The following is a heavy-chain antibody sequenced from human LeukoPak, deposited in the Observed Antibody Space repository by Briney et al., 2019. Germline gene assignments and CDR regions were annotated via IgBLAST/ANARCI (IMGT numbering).Heavy chain of an antibody. V-gene: IGHV3-23*01. CDR2: ISGSGDST. CDR1: GFTFSTYA. D-gene: IGHD4-17*01. CDR3: AKVYRPYSDFHSFDY. J-gene: IGHJ4*02. Sequence: GGSLRLSCAASGFTFSTYAMSWVRQAPGKGLEWVSAISGSGDSTYYADSVKGRFTISRDNSKNTLYLQMNSLRAEDTATYYCAKVYRPYSDFHSFDYWGQGTLVTVSS.